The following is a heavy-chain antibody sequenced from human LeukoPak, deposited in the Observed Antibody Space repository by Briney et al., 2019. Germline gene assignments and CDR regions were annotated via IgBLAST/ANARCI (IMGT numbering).Heavy chain of an antibody. V-gene: IGHV3-15*01. CDR3: ATDFIGAGSSYYYGVDV. D-gene: IGHD1-26*01. Sequence: GGSLRLSCAASGFTFTNAWMNWVRRAPGKGLEWVGRIKSKTDGGTTDYAAPVKGRFTISRDDSKNTLYLQMNSLKIEDTAVYYCATDFIGAGSSYYYGVDVWGQGTTVTVSS. CDR1: GFTFTNAW. CDR2: IKSKTDGGTT. J-gene: IGHJ6*02.